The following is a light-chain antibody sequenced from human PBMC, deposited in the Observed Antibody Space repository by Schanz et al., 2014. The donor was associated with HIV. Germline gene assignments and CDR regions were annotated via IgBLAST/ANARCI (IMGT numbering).Light chain of an antibody. CDR3: LQSYSTPFT. Sequence: DIQLTQSPSSLSASVGDNVTITCRASQNISTYLNWYQQKPGKAPKLLIYAASSLQSGVPSRFSGSGSGTDFTLSISSLQPEDFATYYCLQSYSTPFTFGQGTKLEIK. J-gene: IGKJ2*01. CDR1: QNISTY. V-gene: IGKV1-39*01. CDR2: AAS.